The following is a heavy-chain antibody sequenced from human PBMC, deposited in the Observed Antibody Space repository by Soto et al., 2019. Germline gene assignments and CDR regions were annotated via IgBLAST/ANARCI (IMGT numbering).Heavy chain of an antibody. J-gene: IGHJ4*02. Sequence: PWASLILSCAASGFTVSSKCMSWVRQAPGKGLECVSVLYIRGSTYYAASVKRRFTIPRDNSKNTLYLQMNSLRAEDTAVYYCDRGYYFDDWGQGTMVTVSS. CDR3: DRGYYFDD. CDR2: LYIRGST. CDR1: GFTVSSKC. V-gene: IGHV3-53*01.